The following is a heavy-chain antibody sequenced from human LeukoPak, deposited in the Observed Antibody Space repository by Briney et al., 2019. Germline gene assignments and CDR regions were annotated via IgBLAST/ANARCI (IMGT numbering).Heavy chain of an antibody. Sequence: QTGGPLRLSCAASGFTFSSYGMHWVRQAPGKGLEWVAFIRYDGSNKYYADSVKGRFTISRDNSKNTLYLQMNRLRAEDTAVYYCAEVPAANYWGQGTLVTVSS. CDR1: GFTFSSYG. D-gene: IGHD2-2*01. CDR3: AEVPAANY. J-gene: IGHJ4*02. CDR2: IRYDGSNK. V-gene: IGHV3-30*02.